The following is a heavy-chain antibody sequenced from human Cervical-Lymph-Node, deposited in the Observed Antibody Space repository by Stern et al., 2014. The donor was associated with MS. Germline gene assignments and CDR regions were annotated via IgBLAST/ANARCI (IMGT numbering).Heavy chain of an antibody. Sequence: QVTLRESGPTLVKPTQTLTVTCAFSGFSLATTGAGLGWIRQPPGKALGWLAMVYWNDDKRYNPSLKNRLTITKDTSKDLVVLTMTNMDPVDSATYYCAHRPPSGNSLFAYWGQGTLVIVSS. CDR3: AHRPPSGNSLFAY. CDR2: VYWNDDK. CDR1: GFSLATTGAG. V-gene: IGHV2-5*01. J-gene: IGHJ4*02. D-gene: IGHD3-10*01.